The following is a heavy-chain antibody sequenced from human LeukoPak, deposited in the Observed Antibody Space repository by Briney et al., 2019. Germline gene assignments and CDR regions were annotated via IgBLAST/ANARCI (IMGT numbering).Heavy chain of an antibody. Sequence: GASLRLSCAASGFTFSSYAMSWVRQAPGKGLEWVSAISGSGGSTYYADSVKGRFTISRDNSKNTLYLKMNSLRAEDAAVYYCAKPLLDYGDYDYWGQGTLVTVSS. D-gene: IGHD4-17*01. J-gene: IGHJ4*02. CDR1: GFTFSSYA. CDR2: ISGSGGST. V-gene: IGHV3-23*01. CDR3: AKPLLDYGDYDY.